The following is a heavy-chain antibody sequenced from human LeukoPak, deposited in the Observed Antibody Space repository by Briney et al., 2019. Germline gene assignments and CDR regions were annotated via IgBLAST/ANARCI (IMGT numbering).Heavy chain of an antibody. V-gene: IGHV4-34*01. Sequence: PSETLSLTCAVYGVSFSGYYWSWIRQPPGKGLEWIGEINHSGSTNYNPSLKSRVTISVDTSKNQFSLKLSSVTAADTAVYYCARGRRKQWLVQTRAEYFQHWGQGTLVTVSS. D-gene: IGHD6-19*01. J-gene: IGHJ1*01. CDR2: INHSGST. CDR1: GVSFSGYY. CDR3: ARGRRKQWLVQTRAEYFQH.